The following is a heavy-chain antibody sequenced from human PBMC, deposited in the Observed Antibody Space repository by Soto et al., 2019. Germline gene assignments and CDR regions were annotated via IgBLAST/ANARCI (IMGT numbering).Heavy chain of an antibody. CDR2: IWYDGSNK. CDR1: GFTFSSYG. D-gene: IGHD6-19*01. J-gene: IGHJ4*02. Sequence: QVQLVESGGGVGQPGNSLRLSCAASGFTFSSYGMHWVRQAPGKGLEWVAVIWYDGSNKYYADSVKGRFTISRDNSKNTLYLQMNSLRAEDTAVYYCARDQQWLVRFYFGFWGQGTLVTVSS. V-gene: IGHV3-33*01. CDR3: ARDQQWLVRFYFGF.